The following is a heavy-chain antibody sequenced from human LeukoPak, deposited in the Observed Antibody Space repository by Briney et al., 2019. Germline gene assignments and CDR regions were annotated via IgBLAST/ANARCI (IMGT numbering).Heavy chain of an antibody. V-gene: IGHV3-64*01. CDR3: AREGSPGTLDY. J-gene: IGHJ4*02. CDR1: GFTFNGYS. Sequence: GGSLRLSCAASGFTFNGYSMHWVRQAPGREPEYISAISGNGDTTYYANSVKGRFTISRDNSKNTLYLQMGSLGVDDRALYYCAREGSPGTLDYWGQGTLVTVSS. D-gene: IGHD1-26*01. CDR2: ISGNGDTT.